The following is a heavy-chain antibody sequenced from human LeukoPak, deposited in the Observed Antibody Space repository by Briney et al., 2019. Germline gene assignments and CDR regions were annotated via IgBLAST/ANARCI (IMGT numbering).Heavy chain of an antibody. J-gene: IGHJ3*02. CDR1: GFTFSSYG. CDR2: IWYDGSNK. CDR3: AKEYCSGGSCYSGHDAFDI. Sequence: GGSLRLSCAASGFTFSSYGMHWVRQAPGKGLEWVAVIWYDGSNKYYADSVKGRFTISRDNSKNTLYLQMNSLRAEDTAVYYCAKEYCSGGSCYSGHDAFDIWGQGTMVTVSS. D-gene: IGHD2-15*01. V-gene: IGHV3-33*06.